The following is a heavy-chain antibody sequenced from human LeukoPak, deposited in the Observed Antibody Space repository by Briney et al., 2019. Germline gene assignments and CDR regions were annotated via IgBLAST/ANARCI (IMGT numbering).Heavy chain of an antibody. CDR1: GGSISSYY. CDR2: IYYSGST. D-gene: IGHD3-10*01. V-gene: IGHV4-59*08. CDR3: ARVPYYYGSGSPRDIDY. Sequence: ASQTLSLTCTVSGGSISSYYWSWIRQPPGKGLEWIGYIYYSGSTYYNPSLKSRVTISVDTSKNQFSLKLSSVTAADTAVYYCARVPYYYGSGSPRDIDYWGQGTLVTVSS. J-gene: IGHJ4*02.